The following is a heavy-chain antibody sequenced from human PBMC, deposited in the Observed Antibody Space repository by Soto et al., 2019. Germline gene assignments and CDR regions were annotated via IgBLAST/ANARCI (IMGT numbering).Heavy chain of an antibody. V-gene: IGHV3-30*02. D-gene: IGHD3-9*01. CDR1: TTTFSSSG. J-gene: IGHJ6*02. CDR3: EKVGSHFDVDV. Sequence: GGSLRLSCAASTTTFSSSGWHWVRQAPGRGLEWVAFHSNDGITKTYGDSVKGRFTISRDNSEKMVFLQMNSLRSDDTAIYYCEKVGSHFDVDVWGQGTTVTVSS. CDR2: HSNDGITK.